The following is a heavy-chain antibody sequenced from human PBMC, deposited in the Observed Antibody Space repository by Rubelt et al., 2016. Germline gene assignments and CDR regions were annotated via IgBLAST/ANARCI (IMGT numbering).Heavy chain of an antibody. Sequence: QLQLQESGPGLVKPSETLSLTCSVSGGSISSSGYFWGWIRQPPGKGLEWIASIYYSRSTYYNPSLKSRVTISVDTSKTRFSLKLSSVTAADTAVYYCARHNAVRGDYSYSAIGHDCFDYWGQGTRFTASS. J-gene: IGHJ4*02. V-gene: IGHV4-39*07. D-gene: IGHD2-21*01. CDR3: ARHNAVRGDYSYSAIGHDCFDY. CDR1: GGSISSSGYF. CDR2: IYYSRST.